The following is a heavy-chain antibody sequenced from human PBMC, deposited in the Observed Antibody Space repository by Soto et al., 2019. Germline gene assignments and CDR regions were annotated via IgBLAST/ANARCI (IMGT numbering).Heavy chain of an antibody. Sequence: QAQLQQWGAGLLKPSETLSLTCVVYGGSFSGYYWSWIRQPPGKGLEWIGEMNHSGNTNYNPPLKSRVTISIDTSKNQCSLKLNSVTAADTAVYYCARGPAVTLPWDFIDSWGQGTLVAVSS. J-gene: IGHJ4*02. CDR2: MNHSGNT. CDR3: ARGPAVTLPWDFIDS. D-gene: IGHD4-17*01. V-gene: IGHV4-34*01. CDR1: GGSFSGYY.